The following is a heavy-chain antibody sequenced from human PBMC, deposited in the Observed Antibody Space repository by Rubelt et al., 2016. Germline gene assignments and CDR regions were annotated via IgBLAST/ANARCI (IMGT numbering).Heavy chain of an antibody. CDR3: ARVGRFSGYDAYYFDY. V-gene: IGHV5-51*01. CDR1: GYSFTSNW. J-gene: IGHJ4*02. Sequence: EVQLVQSGAEVKKPGESLKISCKGSGYSFTSNWIVWVRQMPGKGLEWMGIIFPGDSDTTYSPSFQGHVTISSDKSINTAYLHWSSLKASDTAMYYCARVGRFSGYDAYYFDYWGQGTLVTVSS. CDR2: IFPGDSDT. D-gene: IGHD5-12*01.